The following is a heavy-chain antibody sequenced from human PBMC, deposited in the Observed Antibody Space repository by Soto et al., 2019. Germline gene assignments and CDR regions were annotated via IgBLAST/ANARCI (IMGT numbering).Heavy chain of an antibody. Sequence: QVQLQDSGPGLVKPSETLSLTCTVSGGSISSYYWSWILQPPGQGLEWIGYIYYSGSSNYNPSLKSRLTITVDTSKDQFSLKLSSVTAADTAVYYWAKVVPAAIVAAFAIWGQGTMVTVSS. J-gene: IGHJ3*02. CDR3: AKVVPAAIVAAFAI. V-gene: IGHV4-59*01. D-gene: IGHD2-2*02. CDR1: GGSISSYY. CDR2: IYYSGSS.